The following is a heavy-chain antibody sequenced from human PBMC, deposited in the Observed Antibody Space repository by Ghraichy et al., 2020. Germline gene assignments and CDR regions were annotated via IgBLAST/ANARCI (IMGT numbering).Heavy chain of an antibody. CDR3: ARGVGRFDAYFDY. D-gene: IGHD3-10*01. Sequence: SETLSLTCTVSGGSISSYYWSWIRQPPGKGLEWIGYIYYSGSTNYNPSLKSRVAISVDTSNNQFFLKLSSVTAADSAVYYCARGVGRFDAYFDYWGQGILVTVSS. J-gene: IGHJ4*02. CDR1: GGSISSYY. CDR2: IYYSGST. V-gene: IGHV4-59*01.